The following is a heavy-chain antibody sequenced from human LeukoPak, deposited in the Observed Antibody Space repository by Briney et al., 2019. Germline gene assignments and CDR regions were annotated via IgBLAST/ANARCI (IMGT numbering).Heavy chain of an antibody. J-gene: IGHJ4*02. CDR1: GGSISSSIW. CDR3: AKHMVVAAIFDV. V-gene: IGHV4-4*01. CDR2: IYYDARA. Sequence: TLSLTCAVSGGSISSSIWWGWVRQPPGKGLLWIGEIYYDARANYNSSLKSRVTISVDKSKDQLSLELNSGSAADTAVYFCAKHMVVAAIFDVWGEGILVTVSS. D-gene: IGHD2-21*02.